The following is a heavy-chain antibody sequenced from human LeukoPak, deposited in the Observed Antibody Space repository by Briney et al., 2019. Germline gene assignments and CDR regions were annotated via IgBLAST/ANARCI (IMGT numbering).Heavy chain of an antibody. J-gene: IGHJ4*02. CDR3: ARAGGQLPHPYYFDY. V-gene: IGHV3-48*01. CDR2: ISSNSGIK. D-gene: IGHD2-2*01. Sequence: GGSLRLSCGGSGFTFKSFSMHWVRQAPGKGLEWVSDISSNSGIKSYADSVKGRFTISRDNAKNSLYLQMNSLRAEDTAVYYCARAGGQLPHPYYFDYWGQGTLVTVSS. CDR1: GFTFKSFS.